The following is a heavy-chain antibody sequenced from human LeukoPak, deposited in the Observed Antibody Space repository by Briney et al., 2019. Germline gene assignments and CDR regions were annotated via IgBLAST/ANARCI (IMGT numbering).Heavy chain of an antibody. CDR3: AKYSGSYYPY. V-gene: IGHV3-74*01. CDR2: INSDGSST. Sequence: PGGSLRLSCAASGFTFSSYWMHWVRQAPGKGLVWVSRINSDGSSTRYADSVKGRFTISRDNAKNTLYPQMNSLRAEDTAVYYCAKYSGSYYPYWGQGTLVTVSS. J-gene: IGHJ4*02. D-gene: IGHD1-26*01. CDR1: GFTFSSYW.